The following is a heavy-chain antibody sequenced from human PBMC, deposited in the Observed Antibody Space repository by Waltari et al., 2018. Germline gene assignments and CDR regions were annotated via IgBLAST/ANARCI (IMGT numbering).Heavy chain of an antibody. CDR3: AKSSGSYYEVFDY. J-gene: IGHJ4*02. CDR1: GFAFANYG. Sequence: EVRLVESGGGLVQPGGSLRLSCAASGFAFANYGMSWVRQAPGKGRGCVSSISGSGGTTYYADSVKGRFTMSKDNSKNTLFLQMNSLRVDDTADYYCAKSSGSYYEVFDYWGRGTLVTVSS. D-gene: IGHD1-26*01. CDR2: ISGSGGTT. V-gene: IGHV3-23*04.